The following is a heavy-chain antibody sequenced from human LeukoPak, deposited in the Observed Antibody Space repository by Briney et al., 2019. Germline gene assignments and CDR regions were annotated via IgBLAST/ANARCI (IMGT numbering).Heavy chain of an antibody. V-gene: IGHV4-34*01. D-gene: IGHD1-1*01. Sequence: PSETLSLTCAVYGGSFSGYYWSWIRQPPGKGLEWIGEINHSGSTNYNPSLKSRVTISVDTSKNQFSLKLSFVTAADTAVYYCARCELGNEFDYWGQGALVTVSS. CDR1: GGSFSGYY. CDR3: ARCELGNEFDY. J-gene: IGHJ4*02. CDR2: INHSGST.